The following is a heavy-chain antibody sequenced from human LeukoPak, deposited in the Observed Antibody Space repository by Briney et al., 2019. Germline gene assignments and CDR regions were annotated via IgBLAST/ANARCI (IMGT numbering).Heavy chain of an antibody. CDR1: GFSFSTYP. V-gene: IGHV3-48*01. D-gene: IGHD7-27*01. CDR3: ARVSNGVTGGDY. Sequence: PGGSLRLSCAASGFSFSTYPMTWVRQAPGKGLEWISYIAGSSGTKLYADSVKGRFTISISRDNDQSSVYLQMNSLRVEDTAVYYCARVSNGVTGGDYWGQGTLVTVSS. J-gene: IGHJ4*02. CDR2: IAGSSGTK.